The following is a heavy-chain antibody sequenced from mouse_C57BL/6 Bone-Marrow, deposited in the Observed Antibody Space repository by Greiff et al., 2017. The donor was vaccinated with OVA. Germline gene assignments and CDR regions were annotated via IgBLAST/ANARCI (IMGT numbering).Heavy chain of an antibody. CDR3: AHYAWFAY. CDR2: IHPSDSDT. J-gene: IGHJ3*01. D-gene: IGHD1-2*01. V-gene: IGHV1-74*01. Sequence: VKLVESGAELVKPGASVKVSCKASGYTFTSYWMHWVKQRPGQGLEWIGRIHPSDSDTNYNQKFKGKATLTVDKSSSTAYMQLSSLTSEDSAVYYCAHYAWFAYWGQGTLVTVSA. CDR1: GYTFTSYW.